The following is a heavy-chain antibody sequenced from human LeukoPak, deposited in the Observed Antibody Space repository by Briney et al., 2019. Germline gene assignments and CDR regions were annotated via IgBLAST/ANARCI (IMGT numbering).Heavy chain of an antibody. V-gene: IGHV1-46*01. CDR3: ARDLDPIQLWSLYYYYYGMDV. CDR1: GYTFTSYY. J-gene: IGHJ6*02. Sequence: ASVKVSCKASGYTFTSYYMHWVRQAPGQGLEWMGIINPSGGSTSYAQKFQGRVTMTRDTSTSTVYMELSSLRSEDTAVYYCARDLDPIQLWSLYYYYYGMDVWGQGTTVTVSS. CDR2: INPSGGST. D-gene: IGHD5-18*01.